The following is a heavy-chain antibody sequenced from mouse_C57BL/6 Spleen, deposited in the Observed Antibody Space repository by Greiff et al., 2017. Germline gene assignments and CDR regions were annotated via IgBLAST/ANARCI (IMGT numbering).Heavy chain of an antibody. J-gene: IGHJ4*01. CDR2: ISGGGGNT. CDR1: GFTFSSYT. Sequence: EVQVVESGGGLVKPGGSLKLSCAASGFTFSSYTMSWVRQTPEKRLEWVATISGGGGNTYYPDSVKGRFTISRDNAKNTLYLQMSSLRSEDTALYYCARHSNPYYYAMDYWGQGTSVTVSS. CDR3: ARHSNPYYYAMDY. V-gene: IGHV5-9*01.